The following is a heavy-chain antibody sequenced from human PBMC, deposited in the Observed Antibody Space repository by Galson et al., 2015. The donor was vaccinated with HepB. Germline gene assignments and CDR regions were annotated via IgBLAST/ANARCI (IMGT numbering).Heavy chain of an antibody. CDR1: GYTFTSYG. CDR2: ISAYNGNT. Sequence: SVKVSCKASGYTFTSYGISWVRQAPGQGLEWMGWISAYNGNTNYAQKLQGRVTMTTDTSTSTAYMELRSLRPDDTAVYYCARDRMVQGVIIPSDYWGQGTLVTVSS. CDR3: ARDRMVQGVIIPSDY. V-gene: IGHV1-18*01. D-gene: IGHD3-10*01. J-gene: IGHJ4*02.